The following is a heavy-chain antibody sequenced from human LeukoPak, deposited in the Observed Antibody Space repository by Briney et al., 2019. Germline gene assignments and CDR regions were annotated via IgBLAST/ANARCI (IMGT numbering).Heavy chain of an antibody. CDR1: GYTFTGYY. CDR3: ARGDVAY. J-gene: IGHJ4*02. V-gene: IGHV1-2*02. CDR2: INPNSGAT. Sequence: ASVKVSCKASGYTFTGYYVHWVRQAPGQGLEWMGWINPNSGATNYAQKFQGRVTMTRDTSISTTYMDLSGLRSDDTAVYYCARGDVAYWGQGTPVTVSS.